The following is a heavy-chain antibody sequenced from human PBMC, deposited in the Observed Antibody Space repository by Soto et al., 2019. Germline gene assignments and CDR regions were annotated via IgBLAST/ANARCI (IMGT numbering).Heavy chain of an antibody. D-gene: IGHD4-17*01. CDR3: ARDPTTVTLDDAFDI. Sequence: GESLKISCAASGFTFSSYGMHWVRQAPGKGLEWVAVIWYDGSNKYYADSVKGRFTISRDNSKNTLYLQMNSLRAEDTAVYYCARDPTTVTLDDAFDIWGQGTMVTVSS. V-gene: IGHV3-33*01. CDR1: GFTFSSYG. J-gene: IGHJ3*02. CDR2: IWYDGSNK.